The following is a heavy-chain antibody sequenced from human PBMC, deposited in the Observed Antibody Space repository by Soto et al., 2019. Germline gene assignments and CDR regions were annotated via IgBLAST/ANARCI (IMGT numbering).Heavy chain of an antibody. V-gene: IGHV3-21*01. D-gene: IGHD2-21*01. CDR1: GVRRISKK. CDR3: GGINSGCGLLSADPFDY. CDR2: ISNSSSYI. Sequence: VAFGVRRISKKMNWVRQAPGKGLECVSSISNSSSYIYYADSVKGRFTISRDHAKNSLYLQMNSLTAQDTAVYYCGGINSGCGLLSADPFDYWAPGSPVIVSS. J-gene: IGHJ4*02.